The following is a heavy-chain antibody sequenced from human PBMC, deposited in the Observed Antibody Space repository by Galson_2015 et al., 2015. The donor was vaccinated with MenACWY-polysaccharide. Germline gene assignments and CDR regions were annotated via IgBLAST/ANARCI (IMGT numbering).Heavy chain of an antibody. CDR2: ISSSGSTI. D-gene: IGHD1-26*01. Sequence: SLRLSCAASGFTFSDYYMSWIRQAPGKGLEWVSYISSSGSTIYYADSVKGRFTISRDNAKNSLYLQMNSLRAEDTAMYYCARYGSGSPTGDYYGMDVWGQGTTVTVSS. CDR3: ARYGSGSPTGDYYGMDV. J-gene: IGHJ6*02. CDR1: GFTFSDYY. V-gene: IGHV3-11*01.